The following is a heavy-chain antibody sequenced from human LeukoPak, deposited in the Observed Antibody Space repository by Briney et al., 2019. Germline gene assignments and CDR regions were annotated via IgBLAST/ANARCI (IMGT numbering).Heavy chain of an antibody. V-gene: IGHV3-30*09. CDR3: ARRPVATIKGYFGS. CDR1: GFIFNNYA. D-gene: IGHD5-24*01. J-gene: IGHJ4*02. CDR2: ISNDGNYK. Sequence: GGSLRLSCAASGFIFNNYAIYWVRQAPGKGLEWVADISNDGNYKYYADSVEGRFAVSRDNSNNILYLQMNSLSVDDTAVYYCARRPVATIKGYFGSWGQGTLVTVSS.